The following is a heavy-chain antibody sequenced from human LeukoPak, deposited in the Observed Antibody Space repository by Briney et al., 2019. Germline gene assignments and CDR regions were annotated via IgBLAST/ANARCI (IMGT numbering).Heavy chain of an antibody. CDR1: GFTFSSYP. J-gene: IGHJ3*02. V-gene: IGHV3-30-3*01. D-gene: IGHD5-24*01. Sequence: GGSLRLSCAASGFTFSSYPMYWVRQAPGRGLEWVAGISYDGSSKYYADSVKGRFTISKDNPRTTLHLQMNSLRVEDTAVYYCARRRDGYRGAFDIWGQGTTVTVSS. CDR2: ISYDGSSK. CDR3: ARRRDGYRGAFDI.